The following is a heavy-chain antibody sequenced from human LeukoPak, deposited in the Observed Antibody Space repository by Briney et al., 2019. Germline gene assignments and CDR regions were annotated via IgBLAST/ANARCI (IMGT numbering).Heavy chain of an antibody. CDR3: ALPSSLRY. CDR2: IDPSDSYT. CDR1: GYSFISNW. Sequence: GESLQISCQGSGYSFISNWIGWVRQMPGKGLEWMGRIDPSDSYTNYSPSFQGHVTISADKSISTAYLQWSSLKASDTAMYYCALPSSLRYWGQGTLVTVSS. J-gene: IGHJ4*02. V-gene: IGHV5-10-1*01.